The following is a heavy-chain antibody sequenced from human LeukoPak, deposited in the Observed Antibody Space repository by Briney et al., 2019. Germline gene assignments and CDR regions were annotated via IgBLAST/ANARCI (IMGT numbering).Heavy chain of an antibody. CDR2: IWYDGKNDQ. J-gene: IGHJ3*02. CDR3: AKDRCTSSTCREAFEI. V-gene: IGHV3-30*02. Sequence: GGSLRLSCAVSGFTFSRYGMHWIRQAPGKGMEWVAFIWYDGKNDQEYAESVKGRFTISRDNSKNTLYLQMNSLRTEDTAMYYCAKDRCTSSTCREAFEIWGQGTLVIVSS. D-gene: IGHD2-2*01. CDR1: GFTFSRYG.